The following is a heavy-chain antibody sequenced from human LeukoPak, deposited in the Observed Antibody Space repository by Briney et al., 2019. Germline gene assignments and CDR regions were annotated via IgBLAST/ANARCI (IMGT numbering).Heavy chain of an antibody. Sequence: ASVKVSCKASGGTFISYAISWVRQAPGQGLEWMGGIIPIFGTANYAQKFQGRVTITADESTSTAYMELGSLRSEDTAVYYCASTEPRGVDLLYMDYYYGMDVWGQGTTVTVSS. CDR1: GGTFISYA. J-gene: IGHJ6*02. V-gene: IGHV1-69*13. CDR3: ASTEPRGVDLLYMDYYYGMDV. CDR2: IIPIFGTA. D-gene: IGHD2-2*02.